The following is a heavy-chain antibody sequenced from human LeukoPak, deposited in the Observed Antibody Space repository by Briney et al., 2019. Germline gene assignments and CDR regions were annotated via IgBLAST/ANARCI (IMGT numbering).Heavy chain of an antibody. CDR2: ISGSGGST. CDR1: GFTFSSYA. V-gene: IGHV3-23*01. D-gene: IGHD1-1*01. J-gene: IGHJ4*02. Sequence: PGGPETPCAASGFTFSSYAMSWVRQAPGKGLEWVSAISGSGGSTYYADSVKGRFTISRDNSKNTLYLQMNSLRAEDTAVYYCAKEDNWNDFDYWGQGTLVTVSS. CDR3: AKEDNWNDFDY.